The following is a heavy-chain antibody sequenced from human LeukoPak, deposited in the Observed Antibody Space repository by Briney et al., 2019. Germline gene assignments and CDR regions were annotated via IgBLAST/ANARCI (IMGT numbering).Heavy chain of an antibody. CDR1: GFTFRSYW. V-gene: IGHV3-74*01. Sequence: PGGSLRLSCAASGFTFRSYWMHWVRQAPGKGPVWVSSINTDGSSTSYADSVKGRFTISRDNAKNSLYLQMNSLRAEDTAVYYCARDSLQLDVWGQGTTVTVSS. CDR3: ARDSLQLDV. J-gene: IGHJ6*02. CDR2: INTDGSST.